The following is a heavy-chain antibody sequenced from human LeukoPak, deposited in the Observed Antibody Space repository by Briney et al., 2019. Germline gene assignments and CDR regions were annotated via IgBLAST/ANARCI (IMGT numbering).Heavy chain of an antibody. CDR1: GFTFSSYW. CDR3: AKDLGSSGWYIDY. CDR2: NSGGSS. V-gene: IGHV3-23*01. J-gene: IGHJ4*02. Sequence: GSLRLSCAASGFTFSSYWMSWVRQAPGKGLEWVSSNSGGSSYYADSVKGRFTISRDNSKNTLYLQMNSLRAEDTAVYYCAKDLGSSGWYIDYWGQGTLVTVSS. D-gene: IGHD6-19*01.